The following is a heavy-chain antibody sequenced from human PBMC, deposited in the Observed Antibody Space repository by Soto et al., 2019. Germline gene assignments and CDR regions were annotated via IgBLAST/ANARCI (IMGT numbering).Heavy chain of an antibody. J-gene: IGHJ6*02. V-gene: IGHV4-61*05. D-gene: IGHD6-13*01. Sequence: SETLSLTCTVSGGSISSSSYYWGWIRQPPGKGLEWIGYIYYSGSTNYNPSLKSRVTISVDTSKNQFSLKLSSVTAADTAVYYCASSNIAAAGFYYYGMDVWGRGTTVTVSS. CDR3: ASSNIAAAGFYYYGMDV. CDR2: IYYSGST. CDR1: GGSISSSSYY.